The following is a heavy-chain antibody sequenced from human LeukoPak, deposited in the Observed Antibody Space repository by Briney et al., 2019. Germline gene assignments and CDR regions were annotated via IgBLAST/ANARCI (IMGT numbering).Heavy chain of an antibody. CDR3: TTVLGIIAAAPHY. J-gene: IGHJ4*02. D-gene: IGHD6-13*01. CDR1: GFTFSNAW. V-gene: IGHV3-15*01. CDR2: IKSKTNGETR. Sequence: GGSLRLSCAASGFTFSNAWMSWVRQAPGKGLEWVGRIKSKTNGETRDYAAPVKGRFTLSRDDSKNTLYLQMNSLETEDTAVYYCTTVLGIIAAAPHYWGQGTLATVSS.